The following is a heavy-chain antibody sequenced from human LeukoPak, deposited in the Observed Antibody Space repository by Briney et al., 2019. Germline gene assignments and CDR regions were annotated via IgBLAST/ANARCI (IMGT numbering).Heavy chain of an antibody. CDR1: GFTFDDYA. Sequence: GGSLRLSCAASGFTFDDYAMHWVRQAPGKGLEWVSGISWNNGTKGYADSVKGRFTISRDNAENSLYLQMNSLRGEDAALYYCAVLHYYAMDVWGQGTTVTVSS. CDR2: ISWNNGTK. CDR3: AVLHYYAMDV. V-gene: IGHV3-9*01. D-gene: IGHD2-8*01. J-gene: IGHJ6*02.